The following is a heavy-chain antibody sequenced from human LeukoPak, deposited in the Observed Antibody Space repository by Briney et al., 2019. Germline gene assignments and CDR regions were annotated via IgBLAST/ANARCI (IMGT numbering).Heavy chain of an antibody. Sequence: PGGSLRLSCAASGFTFRNAWMSWVRQAPGKGLEWVGRIKSKTDGGTTDYAAPVKGRFTISRDDSKNTLYLQMNSLKTEDTAVYYCTTVAQSGYSSSWYYFDYWGQGTLVTVSS. D-gene: IGHD6-13*01. CDR2: IKSKTDGGTT. V-gene: IGHV3-15*01. J-gene: IGHJ4*02. CDR1: GFTFRNAW. CDR3: TTVAQSGYSSSWYYFDY.